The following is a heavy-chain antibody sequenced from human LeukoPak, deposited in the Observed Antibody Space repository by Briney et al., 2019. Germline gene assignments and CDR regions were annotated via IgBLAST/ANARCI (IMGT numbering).Heavy chain of an antibody. J-gene: IGHJ4*02. CDR3: ARVGWELGVPQYYFDY. D-gene: IGHD1-26*01. CDR1: GGSITISFY. CDR2: FYHTGST. Sequence: SETLSLTCTVSGGSITISFYWGWVRQPPGKGLEWIGSFYHTGSTYYNPSLKSRVTLSVDTSKNQFSLNLISVTAADTAVYYCARVGWELGVPQYYFDYWGQGTLVTVSS. V-gene: IGHV4-39*07.